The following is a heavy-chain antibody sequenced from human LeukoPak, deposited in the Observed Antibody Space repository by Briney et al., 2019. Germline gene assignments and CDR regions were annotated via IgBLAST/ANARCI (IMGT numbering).Heavy chain of an antibody. D-gene: IGHD6-19*01. Sequence: PGGSLRLSCAVSGFTFSTYSMTWVRQGPGKGLEWVSSIYNSGAKIFYADSVKGRFTISRDNSKNMLYLQMNSLRVEDTAVYYCAKDVAPDSGWDLDYWGQGTLVTVSS. CDR2: IYNSGAKI. J-gene: IGHJ4*02. V-gene: IGHV3-23*01. CDR1: GFTFSTYS. CDR3: AKDVAPDSGWDLDY.